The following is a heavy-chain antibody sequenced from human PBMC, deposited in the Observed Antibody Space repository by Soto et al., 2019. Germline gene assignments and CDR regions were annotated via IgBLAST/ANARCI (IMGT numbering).Heavy chain of an antibody. V-gene: IGHV3-33*01. Sequence: QVQLVESGGGVVQPGRSLRLSCAASGFTFSSYGMHWVRQAPGKGLEWVAVIWYDGSNKYYADSVKGRFTISRDNSKNTLYLQMNSLRAEDTAAYYCARDGDIVATMGFDYWGQGTLVTVSS. CDR1: GFTFSSYG. CDR2: IWYDGSNK. J-gene: IGHJ4*02. CDR3: ARDGDIVATMGFDY. D-gene: IGHD5-12*01.